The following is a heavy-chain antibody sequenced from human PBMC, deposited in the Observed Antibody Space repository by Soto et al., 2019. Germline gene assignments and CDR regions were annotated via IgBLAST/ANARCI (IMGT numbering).Heavy chain of an antibody. CDR3: AKGHFDWLGFFDY. J-gene: IGHJ4*02. CDR2: ISGSGGST. CDR1: GFTFSSYA. D-gene: IGHD3-9*01. V-gene: IGHV3-23*01. Sequence: PGESLKISCKGSGFTFSSYAMSWVRQAPGKGLEWVSAISGSGGSTYYADSVKGRFTISRDNSKNTLYLQMNSLRAEDTAVYYCAKGHFDWLGFFDYWGQGTLVTVSS.